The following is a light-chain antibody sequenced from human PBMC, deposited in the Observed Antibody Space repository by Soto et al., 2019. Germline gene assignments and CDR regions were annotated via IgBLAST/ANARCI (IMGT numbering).Light chain of an antibody. CDR1: PSVSSY. V-gene: IGKV3-11*01. CDR3: QQRSNWLFT. Sequence: EIVLTQSPATLSLSPGERATLSCRASPSVSSYLAWYQQKPGQAPRLLIYDASNSATGIPARFSGSGSGTDFTLTISSLEPEDFAVYYCQQRSNWLFTFGPGTKVDIK. J-gene: IGKJ3*01. CDR2: DAS.